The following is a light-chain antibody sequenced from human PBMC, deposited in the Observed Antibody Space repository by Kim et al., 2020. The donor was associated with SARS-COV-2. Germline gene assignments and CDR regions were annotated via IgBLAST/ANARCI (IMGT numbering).Light chain of an antibody. Sequence: VGDRVTITGRASQSISSWLAWYQQKPGKAPKLLIYKASSLESGVTSRFSGSGSGTEFTLTISSLQPDDFATYYCQQYNSYPYTFGQGTKLEI. CDR1: QSISSW. V-gene: IGKV1-5*03. CDR2: KAS. J-gene: IGKJ2*01. CDR3: QQYNSYPYT.